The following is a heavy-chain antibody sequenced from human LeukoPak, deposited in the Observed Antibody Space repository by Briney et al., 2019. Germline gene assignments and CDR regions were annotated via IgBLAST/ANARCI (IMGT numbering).Heavy chain of an antibody. J-gene: IGHJ5*02. CDR3: ARGRRYAGWFDP. CDR1: GYAFPGYY. Sequence: ASVKVSCKASGYAFPGYYMHWVRQATGQGLEWIGWMNPNSGNTGYAQKFQGRVTMTRNTSISTAYMELSSLRSEDTAVYYCARGRRYAGWFDPWGQGTLVTVSS. D-gene: IGHD3-16*01. CDR2: MNPNSGNT. V-gene: IGHV1-8*02.